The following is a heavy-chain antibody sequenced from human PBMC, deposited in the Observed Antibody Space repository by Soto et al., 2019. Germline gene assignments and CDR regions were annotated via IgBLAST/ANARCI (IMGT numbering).Heavy chain of an antibody. CDR3: ARRFKYFHH. V-gene: IGHV4-39*01. CDR1: GGSITSSSHY. Sequence: SETLSLTCTVSGGSITSSSHYWGWLRQPPGKGLEWIGSIYYSGSTYYNQSLKSRVTISVDTSKNQFSLKLSSVTAADTAVYYCARRFKYFHHWGQGTLFTGS. J-gene: IGHJ1*01. D-gene: IGHD3-3*01. CDR2: IYYSGST.